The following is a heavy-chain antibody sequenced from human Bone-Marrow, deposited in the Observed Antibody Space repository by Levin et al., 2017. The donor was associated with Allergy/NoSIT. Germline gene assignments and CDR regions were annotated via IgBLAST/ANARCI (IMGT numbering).Heavy chain of an antibody. D-gene: IGHD5-12*01. CDR2: IIPAFPTP. CDR1: GGTFTTYP. CDR3: ARAEYSGYTARGDV. V-gene: IGHV1-69*01. J-gene: IGHJ6*02. Sequence: GGSLRLSCKASGGTFTTYPISWVRQAPGQGLEWMGGIIPAFPTPIYAQKFQGRVTITADESTSTAYLELSSLNSDDTAMYFCARAEYSGYTARGDVWGQGTSVTVSS.